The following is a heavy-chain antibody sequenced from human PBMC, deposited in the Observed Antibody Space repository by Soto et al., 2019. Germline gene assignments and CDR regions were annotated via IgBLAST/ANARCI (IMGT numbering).Heavy chain of an antibody. D-gene: IGHD3-3*02. CDR3: AKEAFVGVLASPGTLDY. J-gene: IGHJ4*02. CDR2: IWYDGGNK. Sequence: QVQLEESGGGVVQPGRSLRLSCVAFGFTFSDCGMHWVRQAPGKGLQWVAGIWYDGGNKYYADSVKGRYTISRDNSENTLYLQINSLRAEDTAVYYCAKEAFVGVLASPGTLDYWGQGTLVTVSS. V-gene: IGHV3-33*06. CDR1: GFTFSDCG.